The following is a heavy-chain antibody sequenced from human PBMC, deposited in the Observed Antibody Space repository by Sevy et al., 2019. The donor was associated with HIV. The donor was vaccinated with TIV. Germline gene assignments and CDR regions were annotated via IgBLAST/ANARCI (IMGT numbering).Heavy chain of an antibody. CDR1: GFTFNTFS. CDR2: ISSSSNYI. V-gene: IGHV3-21*01. CDR3: VRDQKGQFSAYDGAGYYGMDV. Sequence: GGSLRLSCAASGFTFNTFSMNWVRQRPEKGLEWVSSISSSSNYIFYAVSVEGRFTISRDNAKDSLYLQMNSLRVEDTAVYYCVRDQKGQFSAYDGAGYYGMDVWGPGTTVTVSS. D-gene: IGHD5-12*01. J-gene: IGHJ6*02.